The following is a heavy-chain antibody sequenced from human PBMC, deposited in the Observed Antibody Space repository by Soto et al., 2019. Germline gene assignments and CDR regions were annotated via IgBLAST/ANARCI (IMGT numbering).Heavy chain of an antibody. CDR1: AFSLSTSGVG. J-gene: IGHJ4*02. CDR3: ARLVATGITYYFDS. V-gene: IGHV2-5*02. CDR2: IYWDDDK. D-gene: IGHD1-1*01. Sequence: QITLKESGPTLVKPTQTLTLTCTFSAFSLSTSGVGVGWIRQPPGKALEWLTFIYWDDDKRYSPSLKSRLTITKGTTKNQVVLTMPNLDPVDTATYYCARLVATGITYYFDSWGQGTLVTVSS.